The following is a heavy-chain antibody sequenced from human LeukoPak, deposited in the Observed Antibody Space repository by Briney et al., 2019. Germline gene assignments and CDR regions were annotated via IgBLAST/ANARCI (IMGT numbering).Heavy chain of an antibody. CDR1: GGAFSSYA. CDR2: IIPIFGTA. D-gene: IGHD6-19*01. Sequence: GASVKVSCKASGGAFSSYAISWVRQAPGQGLEWMGGIIPIFGTANYAQKFQGRATITADESTSTAYMELSSLRSEDTAVYYCARGRGDSSGWYDDFDYWGQGTLVTVSS. V-gene: IGHV1-69*13. J-gene: IGHJ4*02. CDR3: ARGRGDSSGWYDDFDY.